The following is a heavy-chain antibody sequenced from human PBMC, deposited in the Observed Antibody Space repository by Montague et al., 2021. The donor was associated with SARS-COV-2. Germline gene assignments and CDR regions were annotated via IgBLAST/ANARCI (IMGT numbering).Heavy chain of an antibody. V-gene: IGHV4-59*08. Sequence: SKTLSLTCTVSGGPISNYYWSWVRQPPGKRLEWLGYIYYNGNTNYNPSVLSRVTMSVDVSKNQFSLTLNSVTAADTAVYYCARWAAAAAPYFFDSWGQGTLVTGSS. CDR1: GGPISNYY. J-gene: IGHJ4*02. D-gene: IGHD6-25*01. CDR2: IYYNGNT. CDR3: ARWAAAAAPYFFDS.